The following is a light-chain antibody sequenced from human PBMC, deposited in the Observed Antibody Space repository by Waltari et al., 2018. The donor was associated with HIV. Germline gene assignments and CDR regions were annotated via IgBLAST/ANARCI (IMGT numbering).Light chain of an antibody. CDR1: QSVLYSSNNKNY. CDR2: WAS. J-gene: IGKJ1*01. Sequence: DIVMTQSPDSLAVSLGERDTINCKSSQSVLYSSNNKNYLAWYQQKPGQPPKLLIYWASTRVSGVPDRFSGSGSGTDFTLTISSLQSEDVAVYYCQQYYSTPRTFGQGTKVEIK. CDR3: QQYYSTPRT. V-gene: IGKV4-1*01.